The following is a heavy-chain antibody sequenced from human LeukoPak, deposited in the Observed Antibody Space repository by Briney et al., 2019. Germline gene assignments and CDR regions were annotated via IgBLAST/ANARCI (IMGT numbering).Heavy chain of an antibody. CDR1: GITFNYYE. D-gene: IGHD3-10*02. CDR2: ISSSGSTI. Sequence: GGVLRPSLAAPGITFNYYEMNWVRQAPGEGLEWVSYISSSGSTIYYTDSVKGRFTISRDNAKNSLYLQMNSLRAEDTAVYYCAELGITMIGGVWGKGTTVTVSS. V-gene: IGHV3-48*03. J-gene: IGHJ6*04. CDR3: AELGITMIGGV.